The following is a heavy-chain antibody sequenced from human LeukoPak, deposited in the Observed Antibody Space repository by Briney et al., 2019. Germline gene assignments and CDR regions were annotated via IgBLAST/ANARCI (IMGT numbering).Heavy chain of an antibody. CDR1: GGSISSGGYY. CDR2: IYYSGST. V-gene: IGHV4-31*03. Sequence: SETLSLTCTVSGGSISSGGYYWSWIRQHPGKGLEWIGYIYYSGSTYYNPSLKSRVTISVDTSKNQFSLKPSSVTAADTAVYYCARVFRYYDSSGFDYWGQGTLVTVSS. J-gene: IGHJ4*02. CDR3: ARVFRYYDSSGFDY. D-gene: IGHD3-22*01.